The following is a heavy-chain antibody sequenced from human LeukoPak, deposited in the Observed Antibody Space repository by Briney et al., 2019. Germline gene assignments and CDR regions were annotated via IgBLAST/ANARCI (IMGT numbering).Heavy chain of an antibody. J-gene: IGHJ4*02. D-gene: IGHD5-12*01. CDR2: IYHSGST. V-gene: IGHV4-30-2*01. Sequence: KPSQTLSLTCAVSGGSISSGGYSWSWIRQPPGKGLEWIGYIYHSGSTSYNPSLKSRVTISVDRSKNQFSLKLSSVTAADTAVYYCASGPRGYSGYGLDYWGQGTLVTVSS. CDR3: ASGPRGYSGYGLDY. CDR1: GGSISSGGYS.